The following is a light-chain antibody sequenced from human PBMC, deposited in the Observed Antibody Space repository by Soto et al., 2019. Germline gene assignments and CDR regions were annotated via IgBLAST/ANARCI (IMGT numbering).Light chain of an antibody. CDR2: TTN. V-gene: IGLV1-44*01. CDR3: AAWDDSLNGHV. CDR1: SSNIGTSS. Sequence: HCVLNQPHSASGTPGQRVTISSSGSSSNIGTSSVHWFQQLPGTAPKLLISTTNQRPSGVPERFSGSKSGTSASLAISGLQSEDEADYYCAAWDDSLNGHVFGTGTKVTVL. J-gene: IGLJ1*01.